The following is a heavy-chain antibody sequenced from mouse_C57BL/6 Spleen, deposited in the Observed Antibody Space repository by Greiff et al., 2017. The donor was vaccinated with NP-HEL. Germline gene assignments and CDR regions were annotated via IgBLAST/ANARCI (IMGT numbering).Heavy chain of an antibody. CDR3: ARDPDWDGAY. Sequence: EVQLQESGPGLVKPSQSLSLTCSVTGYSITSGYYWNWIRQFPGNKLEWMGYISYDGSNNYNPSLKNRISITRDTSKNQFFLKLNSVTTEDTATYYCARDPDWDGAYWGQGTLVTVSA. V-gene: IGHV3-6*01. CDR2: ISYDGSN. D-gene: IGHD4-1*01. CDR1: GYSITSGYY. J-gene: IGHJ3*01.